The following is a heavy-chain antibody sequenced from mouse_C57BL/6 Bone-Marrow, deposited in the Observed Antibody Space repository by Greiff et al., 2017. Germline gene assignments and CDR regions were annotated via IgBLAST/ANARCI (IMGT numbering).Heavy chain of an antibody. V-gene: IGHV1-63*01. D-gene: IGHD3-2*02. CDR2: IYPGGGYT. Sequence: QVQLQQSGAELVRPGTSVKMSCKASGYTFTNYWIGWAKQRPGHGLEWIGDIYPGGGYTNYNEKFQGKATITADTSSNTAYLQLSSLTSEDTAVYYCTKADSSGGGWFAYWGQGTLVTVSA. CDR1: GYTFTNYW. CDR3: TKADSSGGGWFAY. J-gene: IGHJ3*01.